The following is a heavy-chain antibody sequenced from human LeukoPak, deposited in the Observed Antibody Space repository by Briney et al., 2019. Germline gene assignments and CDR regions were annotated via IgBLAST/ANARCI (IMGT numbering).Heavy chain of an antibody. J-gene: IGHJ4*02. CDR1: GGSISSSSYY. Sequence: SETLSLTCTVSGGSISSSSYYWGWIRQPPGKGLEWIGSIYYSGSTYYNPSLKSRVTISVDTSKNQFSLKLSSVTAADTAVYYCARDDVVPAAHEPSFDYWGQGTLVTVSS. V-gene: IGHV4-39*02. D-gene: IGHD2-2*01. CDR2: IYYSGST. CDR3: ARDDVVPAAHEPSFDY.